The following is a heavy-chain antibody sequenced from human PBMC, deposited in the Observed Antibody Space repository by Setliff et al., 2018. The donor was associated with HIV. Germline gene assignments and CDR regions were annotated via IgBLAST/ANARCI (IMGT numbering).Heavy chain of an antibody. CDR3: ARVQMAYAAFDV. CDR2: ISTSGST. V-gene: IGHV4-4*09. Sequence: PSETLSLTCIVSGASISTYSWSWIRQSPGKGLECIGYISTSGSTNHNPSLKSRVTISLDTSKNQFSLKLRSVTAADTAVYYCARVQMAYAAFDVWGQGTMVTVSS. CDR1: GASISTYS. J-gene: IGHJ3*01. D-gene: IGHD4-17*01.